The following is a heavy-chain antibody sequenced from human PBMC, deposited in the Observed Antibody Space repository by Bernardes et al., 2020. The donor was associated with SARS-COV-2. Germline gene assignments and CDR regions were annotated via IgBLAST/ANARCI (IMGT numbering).Heavy chain of an antibody. J-gene: IGHJ5*02. D-gene: IGHD2-15*01. CDR1: GGSITSFDYY. Sequence: SETLSLTCTVSGGSITSFDYYWNWVLQLPGKGLEWVGYIYYRGITNYNPSLKSRVTVSLDTSKNQFSLKLTSVTAADTAVYYCTRVPVVAGSYGWSDPWGQGTLVTVSS. V-gene: IGHV4-30-4*08. CDR3: TRVPVVAGSYGWSDP. CDR2: IYYRGIT.